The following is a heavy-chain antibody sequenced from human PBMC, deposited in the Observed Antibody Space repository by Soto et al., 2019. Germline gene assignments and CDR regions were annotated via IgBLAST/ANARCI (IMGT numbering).Heavy chain of an antibody. CDR3: ARDLEGFGHYDYIWGSYRMVPAL. Sequence: GGSLRLSCAASGFTFSDYYMSWIRQAPGKGLEWVSYISSSGSTIYYADSVKGRFTISMDNAKNSLYLQMNSLRAEDTAVYYCARDLEGFGHYDYIWGSYRMVPALWGQGTMVTVSS. CDR2: ISSSGSTI. CDR1: GFTFSDYY. V-gene: IGHV3-11*01. J-gene: IGHJ3*01. D-gene: IGHD3-16*01.